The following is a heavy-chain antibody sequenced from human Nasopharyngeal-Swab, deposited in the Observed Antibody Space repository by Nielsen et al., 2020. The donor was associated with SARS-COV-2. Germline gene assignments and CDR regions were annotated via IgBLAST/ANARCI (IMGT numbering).Heavy chain of an antibody. J-gene: IGHJ3*02. CDR2: INDSGGST. Sequence: GESLKISCAASGFTFSSYAMTWVRQAPGKGLEWVSTINDSGGSTYYADSVKGRFTISRDNSQNTLFLQMNSLRAEDTAVYYCAKSDDAVDIWGQGTMVTVSS. V-gene: IGHV3-23*01. CDR3: AKSDDAVDI. CDR1: GFTFSSYA.